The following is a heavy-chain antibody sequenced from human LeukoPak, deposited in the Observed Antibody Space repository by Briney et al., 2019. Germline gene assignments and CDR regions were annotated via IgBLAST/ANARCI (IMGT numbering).Heavy chain of an antibody. CDR1: GGSISSSSYY. V-gene: IGHV4-39*01. J-gene: IGHJ4*02. D-gene: IGHD3-3*01. CDR3: AGGNGGNFWSGYPGYFDY. Sequence: SETLSLTCTVSGGSISSSSYYWGWIRQPPGKGLEWIGSIYYSGSTYYNPSLKSRVTISVDTSKNQFSLKLSSVTAADTAVYYGAGGNGGNFWSGYPGYFDYWGKGTLVTVSS. CDR2: IYYSGST.